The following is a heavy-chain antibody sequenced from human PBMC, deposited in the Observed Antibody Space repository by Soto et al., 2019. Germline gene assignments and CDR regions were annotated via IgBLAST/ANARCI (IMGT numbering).Heavy chain of an antibody. CDR3: AREWLNFYYGMDV. V-gene: IGHV1-18*01. CDR2: ISAYNGNT. CDR1: GYTFTGYG. J-gene: IGHJ6*02. Sequence: GASVKVSCKASGYTFTGYGISWVRLAPGQGLEWMGWISAYNGNTNYAQKLQGRVTMTTDTSTSTAYMELRSLRSDDTAVYYCAREWLNFYYGMDVWGQGTTVTVSS. D-gene: IGHD3-16*01.